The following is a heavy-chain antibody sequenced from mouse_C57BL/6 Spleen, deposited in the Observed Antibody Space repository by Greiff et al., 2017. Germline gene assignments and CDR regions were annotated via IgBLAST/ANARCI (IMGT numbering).Heavy chain of an antibody. D-gene: IGHD2-4*01. V-gene: IGHV1-81*01. CDR1: GYTFTSYG. CDR2: IYPRSGNT. J-gene: IGHJ3*01. CDR3: ARGYYDHDGGRFAY. Sequence: VKVVESGAELARPGASVKLSCKASGYTFTSYGISWVKQRTGQGLEWIGEIYPRSGNTYYNEKFKGKATLTADKSSSTAYMELRSLTSEDSAVYFCARGYYDHDGGRFAYWGQGTLVTVSA.